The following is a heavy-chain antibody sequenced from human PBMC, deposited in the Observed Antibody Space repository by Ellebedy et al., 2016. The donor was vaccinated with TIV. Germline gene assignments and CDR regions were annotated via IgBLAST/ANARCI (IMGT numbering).Heavy chain of an antibody. J-gene: IGHJ4*02. CDR3: ARDRGSDTFDY. CDR2: TKEDGSEK. D-gene: IGHD5-12*01. CDR1: GFPFRSFW. V-gene: IGHV3-7*01. Sequence: GESLKISCSASGFPFRSFWKSWVPQAPGKGLEWVANTKEDGSEKYYVDSVRGRFTISRDNAKNSLYLQMNSLRADDTAVYYCARDRGSDTFDYWGQGILVTVSS.